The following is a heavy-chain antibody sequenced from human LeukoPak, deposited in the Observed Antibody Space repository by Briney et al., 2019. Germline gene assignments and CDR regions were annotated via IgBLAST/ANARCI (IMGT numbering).Heavy chain of an antibody. J-gene: IGHJ3*02. D-gene: IGHD2-8*01. CDR2: IIPIFGTA. CDR1: GGTFSSYA. CDR3: ARSGCTNGVCSVGAFDI. V-gene: IGHV1-69*13. Sequence: GAXVKVSCKASGGTFSSYAISWVRQAPGQGLEWMGGIIPIFGTANYAQKFQGRVTITADESTSTAYMELSSLRSEDTAVYYCARSGCTNGVCSVGAFDIWGQGTMVTVSS.